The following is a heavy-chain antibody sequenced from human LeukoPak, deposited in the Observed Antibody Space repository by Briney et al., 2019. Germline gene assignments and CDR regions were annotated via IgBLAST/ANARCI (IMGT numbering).Heavy chain of an antibody. CDR1: GFTFGNYG. V-gene: IGHV3-30*02. CDR3: SGSYSY. J-gene: IGHJ4*02. CDR2: TRYDGSEK. D-gene: IGHD1-26*01. Sequence: PGGSLRLSCVAFGFTFGNYGMHWVRQAPGKGLEWVAFTRYDGSEKYYADSVKGRFIISRDNSKNTLYSQMNSLRVEDTAVYFCSGSYSYWGQGTLVTVSS.